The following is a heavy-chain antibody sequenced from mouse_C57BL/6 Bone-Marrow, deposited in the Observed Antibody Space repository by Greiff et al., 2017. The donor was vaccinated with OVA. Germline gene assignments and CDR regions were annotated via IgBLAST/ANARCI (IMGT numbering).Heavy chain of an antibody. CDR2: IDPSDSET. CDR3: ARRVYYDYAYYAMDY. CDR1: GYTFTSYW. D-gene: IGHD2-4*01. J-gene: IGHJ4*01. Sequence: QVQLQQSGAELVRPGSSVKLSCKASGYTFTSYWMHWVKQRPIQGLEWIGNIDPSDSETHYNQKFKDKATLTVDKSSSTAYMQLSSLTSEDSAVYYCARRVYYDYAYYAMDYWGQGTSVTVSS. V-gene: IGHV1-52*01.